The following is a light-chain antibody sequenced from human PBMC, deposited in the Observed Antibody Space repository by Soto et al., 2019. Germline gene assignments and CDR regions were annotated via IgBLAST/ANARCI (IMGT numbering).Light chain of an antibody. CDR1: HSVSNN. J-gene: IGKJ1*01. Sequence: EVLLMQSQGTLSLSPGERATLSCMASHSVSNNLAWYQQKPGQPPRLLIYGASTRTTGIPARFSGSGSETEFTLTISSLQAEDVAVYYCQQYNRWPRAFGQGTNVDIK. CDR2: GAS. CDR3: QQYNRWPRA. V-gene: IGKV3-15*01.